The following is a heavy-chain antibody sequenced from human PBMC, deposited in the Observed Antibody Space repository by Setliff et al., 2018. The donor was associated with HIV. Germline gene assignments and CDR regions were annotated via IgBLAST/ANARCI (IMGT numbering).Heavy chain of an antibody. V-gene: IGHV1-18*01. CDR3: VKEYHTEVTDTRVANYFDY. J-gene: IGHJ4*02. Sequence: ASVKVSCKASGYTFTTYGISWVRQAPGHGLEWMGWISPSDGTTDYTQKFQDRVTMTSDTSTSTVYMELRSLRSEDTAIYYCVKEYHTEVTDTRVANYFDYWGQGTLVTVSS. CDR2: ISPSDGTT. D-gene: IGHD4-4*01. CDR1: GYTFTTYG.